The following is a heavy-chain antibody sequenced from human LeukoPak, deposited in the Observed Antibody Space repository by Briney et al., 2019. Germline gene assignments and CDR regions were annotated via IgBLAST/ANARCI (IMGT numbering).Heavy chain of an antibody. V-gene: IGHV4-38-2*02. D-gene: IGHD3-22*01. Sequence: SETLSLTCTVSGYAISSGYWWGWIRQPPGEGLEWIGGIYHSGSTYYNPSLKSRLTMSVDTSKNQFSLRLSSVTSADTAVYYCARFWDSSGYSDYWGQGTLVTVSS. J-gene: IGHJ4*02. CDR3: ARFWDSSGYSDY. CDR2: IYHSGST. CDR1: GYAISSGYW.